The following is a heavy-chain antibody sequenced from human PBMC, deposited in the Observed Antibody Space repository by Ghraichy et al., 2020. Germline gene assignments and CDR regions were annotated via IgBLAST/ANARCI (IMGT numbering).Heavy chain of an antibody. D-gene: IGHD1-26*01. J-gene: IGHJ4*02. V-gene: IGHV4-34*01. Sequence: SETLSLTCAVYGGSFSGYYWSWIRQPPGKGLEWIGEINHSGSTNYNPSLKSRVTISVDTSKNQFSLKLSSVTAADTAVYYCARGDEYSGSYGYWGQGTLVTVSS. CDR2: INHSGST. CDR1: GGSFSGYY. CDR3: ARGDEYSGSYGY.